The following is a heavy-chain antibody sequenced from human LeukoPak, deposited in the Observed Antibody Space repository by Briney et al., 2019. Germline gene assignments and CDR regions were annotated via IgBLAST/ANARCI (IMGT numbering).Heavy chain of an antibody. Sequence: SETLSLTCTVSGGSISRYYWSWIRQPPGKGLEWIGYIYTSGSTNYNPSLKSRVTISVDTSKNQFSLKLSSVTAADTAVYYCARHWYQLLSPWFSEGWFDPWGQGTLVTVSS. D-gene: IGHD2-2*01. CDR1: GGSISRYY. J-gene: IGHJ5*02. CDR3: ARHWYQLLSPWFSEGWFDP. CDR2: IYTSGST. V-gene: IGHV4-4*09.